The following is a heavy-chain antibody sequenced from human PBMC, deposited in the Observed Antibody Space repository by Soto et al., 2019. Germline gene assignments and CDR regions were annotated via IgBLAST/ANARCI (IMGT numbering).Heavy chain of an antibody. CDR1: RDTFTSYA. V-gene: IGHV1-3*01. CDR3: ARDSPPSDY. Sequence: EASVNVSCKAPRDTFTSYAMQSVRQAPGQRLEWMGWINAGNGNRKYSQKFQGRVTITRDTSASTAYMELSSLRSEDTAVYYCARDSPPSDYWGQGTLVTVSS. J-gene: IGHJ4*02. CDR2: INAGNGNR.